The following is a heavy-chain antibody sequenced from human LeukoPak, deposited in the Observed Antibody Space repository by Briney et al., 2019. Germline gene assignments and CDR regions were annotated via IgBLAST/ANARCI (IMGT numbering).Heavy chain of an antibody. D-gene: IGHD6-19*01. V-gene: IGHV4-59*08. CDR3: ASANQWLAFAS. CDR1: GGSINSHY. CDR2: FYNSGST. Sequence: PSETLSLTCTVSGGSINSHYWTWIRQSPGKGQEWIGCFYNSGSTTYNPSLRSRVTISVDGSKSQVSLKLTSVTAADTAVYYCASANQWLAFASWGQGNLVTVSS. J-gene: IGHJ4*02.